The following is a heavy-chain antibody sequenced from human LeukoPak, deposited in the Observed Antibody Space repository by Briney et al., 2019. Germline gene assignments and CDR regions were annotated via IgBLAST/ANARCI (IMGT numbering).Heavy chain of an antibody. Sequence: KPSETLSLTCTVSGGSISSSSYYWGWIRQPPGKGLEWIGSIYYSGSTYYNPSLKSRVTISVDTSKNQFSLKLSSVTAADTAVYYCARSVGEWELLYYFDYWGQGTLVTVSS. CDR1: GGSISSSSYY. V-gene: IGHV4-39*01. CDR3: ARSVGEWELLYYFDY. CDR2: IYYSGST. D-gene: IGHD1-26*01. J-gene: IGHJ4*02.